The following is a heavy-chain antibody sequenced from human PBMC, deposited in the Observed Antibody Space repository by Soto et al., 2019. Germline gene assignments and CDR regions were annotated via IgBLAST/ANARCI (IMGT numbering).Heavy chain of an antibody. J-gene: IGHJ6*02. Sequence: ESGGGVVQPGRSLRLSCAASGFTFSSYAMHWVRQAPGKGLEWVAVISYDGSNKYYADSVKGRFTISRDNSKNTLYLQMNSLRAEDTAVYYCASPYDFWSGPQGSYYYGMDVWGQGTTVTVSS. D-gene: IGHD3-3*01. V-gene: IGHV3-30-3*01. CDR2: ISYDGSNK. CDR1: GFTFSSYA. CDR3: ASPYDFWSGPQGSYYYGMDV.